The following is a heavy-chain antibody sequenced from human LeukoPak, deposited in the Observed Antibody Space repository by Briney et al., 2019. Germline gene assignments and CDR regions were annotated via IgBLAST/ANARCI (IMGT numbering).Heavy chain of an antibody. V-gene: IGHV3-48*01. CDR3: ARDYYDSSGYYSYYYYYYMDV. Sequence: GGSLRLSCAASGFSFSSYSMNWVRQAPGKGLEWVSYISSSSSTIYYADSVKGRFTISRDNAKNSLYLQMNSLRAEDTAVYYCARDYYDSSGYYSYYYYYYMDVWGKGTTVTVSS. J-gene: IGHJ6*03. D-gene: IGHD3-22*01. CDR1: GFSFSSYS. CDR2: ISSSSSTI.